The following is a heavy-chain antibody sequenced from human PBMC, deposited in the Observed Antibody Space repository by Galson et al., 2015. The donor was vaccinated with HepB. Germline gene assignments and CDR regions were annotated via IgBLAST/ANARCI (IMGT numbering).Heavy chain of an antibody. CDR2: ISPNNGNT. CDR1: GYIFTNYG. CDR3: ARGFCTGGSCYPHY. Sequence: SVKVSCKASGYIFTNYGISWVRQVPGQGLEWMGWISPNNGNTNSAQKIQGRVTMITDTSTSTAYMELRSLGSYDTAVYYCARGFCTGGSCYPHYWGQGTLVTVSS. V-gene: IGHV1-18*04. J-gene: IGHJ4*02. D-gene: IGHD2-15*01.